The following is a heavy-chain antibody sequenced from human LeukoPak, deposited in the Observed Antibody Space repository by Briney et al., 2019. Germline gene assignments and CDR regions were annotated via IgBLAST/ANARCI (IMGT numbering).Heavy chain of an antibody. CDR1: GFTFSSYW. J-gene: IGHJ6*03. V-gene: IGHV3-7*01. Sequence: GGSLRLSCAASGFTFSSYWMSWVRQAPGKGLEWVANIKQDGSEKYYVDSVKGRFTISRDNAKNSLYLQMNSLRAEDTAVYYCARWSHSGSPPYYYYYYMDVWGKGTTVTVSS. D-gene: IGHD6-6*01. CDR2: IKQDGSEK. CDR3: ARWSHSGSPPYYYYYYMDV.